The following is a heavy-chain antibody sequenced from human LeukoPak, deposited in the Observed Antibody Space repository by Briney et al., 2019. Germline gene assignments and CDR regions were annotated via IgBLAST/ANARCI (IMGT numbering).Heavy chain of an antibody. Sequence: SETLSLTCAVSGGSISSSNWWSWVRQPPGKGLEWIGEIYHSGSTNYNPSLKSRVTISVDTSKNQFSLKLSSVTAADTAVYYCAGPAYSSSWYYSYWGQGTLVTVSS. CDR2: IYHSGST. CDR1: GGSISSSNW. D-gene: IGHD6-13*01. J-gene: IGHJ4*02. CDR3: AGPAYSSSWYYSY. V-gene: IGHV4-4*02.